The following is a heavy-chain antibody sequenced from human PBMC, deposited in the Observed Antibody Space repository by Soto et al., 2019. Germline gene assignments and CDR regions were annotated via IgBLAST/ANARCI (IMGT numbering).Heavy chain of an antibody. V-gene: IGHV4-59*11. Sequence: QVQLQESGPGLVKPSETLSLTCTVSGGSISTHYWSWIRQPPGKGLEWVGYIYHTGTTNYNPSLKSRVTISLDTSKNQLSLNVNSVTAVDTATYYCAGNEVSRTSWTLFGMDVWGQGTKVTVSS. J-gene: IGHJ6*02. CDR2: IYHTGTT. CDR3: AGNEVSRTSWTLFGMDV. CDR1: GGSISTHY. D-gene: IGHD2-2*01.